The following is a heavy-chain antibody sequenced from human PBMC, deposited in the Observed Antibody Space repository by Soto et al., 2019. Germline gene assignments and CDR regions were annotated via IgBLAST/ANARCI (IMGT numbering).Heavy chain of an antibody. CDR2: IYYSGST. Sequence: PSETLSLTCTVSGGSISSSSYYWGWIRQPPGKGLEWIGSIYYSGSTYYNPSLKSRVTISVDTSKNQFSLKLSSVTAADTAVYYCVRITIFGTLPDPDYWGQGTLVTVSS. J-gene: IGHJ4*02. V-gene: IGHV4-39*01. CDR1: GGSISSSSYY. D-gene: IGHD3-3*01. CDR3: VRITIFGTLPDPDY.